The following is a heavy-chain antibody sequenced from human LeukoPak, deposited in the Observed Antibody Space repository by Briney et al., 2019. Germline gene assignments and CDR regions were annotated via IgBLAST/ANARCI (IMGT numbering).Heavy chain of an antibody. D-gene: IGHD2-15*01. CDR1: GFTFSSYA. Sequence: GGSLRLSCAASGFTFSSYAMSWVRQAPGKGLKWVSAISGSGGSTYYADSVKGRFTISRDNSKNTLYLQMNSLRAEDTAVYYCAKMKEVVAATPVGAFDIWGQGTMVTVSS. V-gene: IGHV3-23*01. J-gene: IGHJ3*02. CDR3: AKMKEVVAATPVGAFDI. CDR2: ISGSGGST.